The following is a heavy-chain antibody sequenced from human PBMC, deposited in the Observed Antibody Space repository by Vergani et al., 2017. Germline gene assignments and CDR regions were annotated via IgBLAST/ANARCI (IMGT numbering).Heavy chain of an antibody. J-gene: IGHJ6*03. CDR2: IYWNDVQ. V-gene: IGHV2-5*04. CDR1: GFSPNTRGVS. CDR3: VYRKTELVTTGCFSPFYYYYYMDV. D-gene: IGHD4-11*01. Sequence: QITLKESGPTLVKPTQTLTLTRTFSGFSPNTRGVSVAWIRQPPGKALDWLALIYWNDVQHYSPSLNNRVTITKDTSKNQVVLTMTNMDYVDTGTYYCVYRKTELVTTGCFSPFYYYYYMDVWGKGTTVTVSS.